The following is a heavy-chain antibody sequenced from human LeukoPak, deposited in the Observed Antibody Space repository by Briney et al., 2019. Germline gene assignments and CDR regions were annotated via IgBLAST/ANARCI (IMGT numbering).Heavy chain of an antibody. V-gene: IGHV3-7*04. D-gene: IGHD6-19*01. J-gene: IGHJ5*02. Sequence: PGGSLRLSCAASGFNFDHYWMTWVRQAPGKGLEWVANIKQDGSEKVYLDSMKGRFTISRDNSRGSLYLQMNSLRPEDTAVYYCARDPGSGWWGGFDLWGQGTLVTVSS. CDR1: GFNFDHYW. CDR3: ARDPGSGWWGGFDL. CDR2: IKQDGSEK.